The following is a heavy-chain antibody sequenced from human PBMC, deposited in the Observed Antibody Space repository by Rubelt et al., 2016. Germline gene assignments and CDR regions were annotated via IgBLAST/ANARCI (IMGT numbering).Heavy chain of an antibody. CDR3: ARAGRYDNFDL. V-gene: IGHV1-8*01. Sequence: QVQLVQSGAEVKKPGASVKVSCKASGYTFTSSDINWVRQATGQGLEWMGWMNPNSGNTGYAQKFQGRVTMTKNTPISTAHMDLSSLTSEDTAIYYCARAGRYDNFDLWGQGTLVSVSS. J-gene: IGHJ4*02. CDR1: GYTFTSSD. CDR2: MNPNSGNT. D-gene: IGHD2-2*01.